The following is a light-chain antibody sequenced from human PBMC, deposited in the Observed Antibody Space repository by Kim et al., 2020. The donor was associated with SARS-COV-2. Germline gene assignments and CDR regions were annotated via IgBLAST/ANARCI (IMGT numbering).Light chain of an antibody. CDR1: QSISSY. Sequence: DIQMTQSPSSLSASVGDRVTITCRASQSISSYLSWYHQKPGKAPKLLIYAASSLQSGVPSRFSGSGSGTDFTLTISSLQPEDFATYYSQQSYSSPRTFGQGTKVDIK. CDR2: AAS. J-gene: IGKJ1*01. CDR3: QQSYSSPRT. V-gene: IGKV1-39*01.